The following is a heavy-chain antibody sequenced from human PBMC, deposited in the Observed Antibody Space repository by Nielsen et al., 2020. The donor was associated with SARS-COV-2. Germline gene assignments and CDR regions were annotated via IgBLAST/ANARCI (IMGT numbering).Heavy chain of an antibody. Sequence: SWIRQPPGKGLEWVANIKQDGSEKYYVDSVKGRFTISRDNAKNSLYLQMNSLRAEDTAVYYCARVYYWYFDLWGRGTLVTVSS. CDR3: ARVYYWYFDL. J-gene: IGHJ2*01. CDR2: IKQDGSEK. V-gene: IGHV3-7*01.